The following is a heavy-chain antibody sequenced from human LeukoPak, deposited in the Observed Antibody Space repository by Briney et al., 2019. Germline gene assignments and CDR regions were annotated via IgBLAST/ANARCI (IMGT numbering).Heavy chain of an antibody. V-gene: IGHV3-21*01. CDR1: GFTFSSYS. D-gene: IGHD3-16*02. Sequence: GGSLRLSCAASGFTFSSYSMNWVRQAPGKGLEWVSSISSSSSYIYYADSVKGRSTISRDNAKNSLYLQMNSLRAEDTAVYYCARCRYDYVWGSYPDYWGQGTLVTVSS. CDR2: ISSSSSYI. CDR3: ARCRYDYVWGSYPDY. J-gene: IGHJ4*02.